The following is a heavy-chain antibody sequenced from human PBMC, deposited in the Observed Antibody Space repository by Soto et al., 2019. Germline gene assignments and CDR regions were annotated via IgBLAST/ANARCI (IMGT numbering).Heavy chain of an antibody. CDR2: ISSNGGST. CDR3: ARDFGDSSSWYLNWYFDL. J-gene: IGHJ2*01. CDR1: GFTFSSYA. V-gene: IGHV3-64*01. D-gene: IGHD6-13*01. Sequence: EVQLVESGGGLVQPGGSLRLSCAASGFTFSSYAMHWVRQAPGKGLEYVSAISSNGGSTYYANSVKGRFTISRDNCKNTLYLQMGSLRAEDMAVYYCARDFGDSSSWYLNWYFDLWGRGTLVTVSS.